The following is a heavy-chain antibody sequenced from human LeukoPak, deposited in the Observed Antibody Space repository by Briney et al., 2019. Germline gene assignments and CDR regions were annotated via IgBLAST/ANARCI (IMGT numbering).Heavy chain of an antibody. J-gene: IGHJ4*02. V-gene: IGHV1-69*13. D-gene: IGHD2/OR15-2a*01. CDR2: IIPIFGTA. Sequence: ASVKVSCKASGGTFSSYAISWVRQAPGQGLEWMGGIIPIFGTANYAQKFQGRVTITADESTSTAYMELSSLRSEDTAMYYCATYRQVLLPFESWGQGTLVTVSS. CDR1: GGTFSSYA. CDR3: ATYRQVLLPFES.